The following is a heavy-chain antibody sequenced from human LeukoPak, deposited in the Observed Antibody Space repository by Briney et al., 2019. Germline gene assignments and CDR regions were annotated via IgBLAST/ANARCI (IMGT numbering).Heavy chain of an antibody. D-gene: IGHD3-22*01. V-gene: IGHV3-23*01. Sequence: GGSLRLSCAASGFTFRSYAMSWVRQAPGKGLEWVSATSGSGDGTFYADSVKGRFTISRDNSKNTLYLQMNSLRGEDTAIYYCAKLRDFFDSSGQFDYWGQGTLVTVSS. CDR2: TSGSGDGT. CDR1: GFTFRSYA. J-gene: IGHJ4*02. CDR3: AKLRDFFDSSGQFDY.